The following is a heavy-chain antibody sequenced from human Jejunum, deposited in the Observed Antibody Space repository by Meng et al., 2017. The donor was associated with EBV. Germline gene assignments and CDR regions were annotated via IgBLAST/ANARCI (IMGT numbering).Heavy chain of an antibody. CDR2: INPGNGNT. J-gene: IGHJ4*02. CDR3: SRDEKLGPYYFDY. V-gene: IGHV1-3*01. Sequence: QVQLVQSGAEVKKPXXSVKVXCEASGYTFINYGIHWLRQAPGQRLELMGWINPGNGNTLYSQKFQGRVTITRDTSASTAYVELSRLRSEDTAVYYCSRDEKLGPYYFDYWGQGTMVTVSS. CDR1: GYTFINYG.